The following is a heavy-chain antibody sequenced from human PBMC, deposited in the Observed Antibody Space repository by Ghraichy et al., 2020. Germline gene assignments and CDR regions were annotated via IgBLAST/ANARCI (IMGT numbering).Heavy chain of an antibody. J-gene: IGHJ4*02. V-gene: IGHV4-34*01. Sequence: SETLSLTCAVYGGSFSGYYWSWIRQPPGKGLEWIGEINHSGSTNYNPSLKSRVTISVDTSKNQFSLKLSSVTAADTAVYYCARGPFYGVDYWGQGTLVTVSS. CDR3: ARGPFYGVDY. CDR2: INHSGST. D-gene: IGHD3-10*01. CDR1: GGSFSGYY.